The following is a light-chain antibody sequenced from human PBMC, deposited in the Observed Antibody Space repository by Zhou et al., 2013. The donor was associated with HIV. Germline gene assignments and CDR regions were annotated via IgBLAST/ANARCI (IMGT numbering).Light chain of an antibody. J-gene: IGKJ5*01. CDR2: GAS. CDR3: QQYGSSPIT. Sequence: EIVLTQSPGTLSLSPGERATLSCRASQTISSSYLAWYQQKPGQAPRLLIYGASSRATGIPDRFSGSGSGTDFTLTISRLEPEDFAVYYCQQYGSSPITFGQG. CDR1: QTISSSY. V-gene: IGKV3-20*01.